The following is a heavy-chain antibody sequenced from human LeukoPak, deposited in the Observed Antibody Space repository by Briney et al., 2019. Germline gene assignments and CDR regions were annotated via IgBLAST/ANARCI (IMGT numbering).Heavy chain of an antibody. D-gene: IGHD3-16*01. V-gene: IGHV3-7*01. CDR1: GFTFSSYW. J-gene: IGHJ4*02. CDR2: IKQDGSEK. Sequence: GGSLRLSCAASGFTFSSYWMSWVRQAPGKVLEWVANIKQDGSEKYYVDSVKGRFTISRDNAKNSLYLQMNSLRAEDTAVYYCARFYDIYYFDYWGQGTLVTVSS. CDR3: ARFYDIYYFDY.